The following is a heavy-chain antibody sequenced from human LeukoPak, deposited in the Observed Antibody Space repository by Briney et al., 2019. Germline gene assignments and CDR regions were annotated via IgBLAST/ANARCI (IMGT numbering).Heavy chain of an antibody. D-gene: IGHD6-6*01. J-gene: IGHJ4*02. CDR1: GGSISSSSYY. V-gene: IGHV4-39*07. Sequence: SETLSLTCTVSGGSISSSSYYWGWIRQPPGKGLEWIGSIYYSGSTYYNPSLKSRVTISVDTSKNQFSLKLSSVTAADTAVYYCARDGSYSSSSSPFDYWGQGTLVTVSS. CDR3: ARDGSYSSSSSPFDY. CDR2: IYYSGST.